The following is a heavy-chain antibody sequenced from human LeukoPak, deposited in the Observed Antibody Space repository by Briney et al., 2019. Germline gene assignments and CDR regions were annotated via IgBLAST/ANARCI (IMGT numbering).Heavy chain of an antibody. Sequence: GGSLRLSCAASGFTFSSYSMNWVRQAPGKGLEWVSYISSSSSTIYYADSVKGRFTISRDNAKNSLYLQMNSLRDEDTAVYYCAREGFRYDILTGYYHETMGDYWGQGTLVTVSS. D-gene: IGHD3-9*01. CDR1: GFTFSSYS. V-gene: IGHV3-48*02. CDR2: ISSSSSTI. J-gene: IGHJ4*02. CDR3: AREGFRYDILTGYYHETMGDY.